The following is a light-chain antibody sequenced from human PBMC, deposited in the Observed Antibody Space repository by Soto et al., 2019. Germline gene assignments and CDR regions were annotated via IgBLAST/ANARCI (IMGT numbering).Light chain of an antibody. J-gene: IGKJ4*01. CDR2: GAS. V-gene: IGKV3-20*01. Sequence: EIVLTQSPGTLSLSPGERATLSCRASQSVGGNYLTWYQQKPGQAPRLLIYGASSRASGIPDRFSGSGSGTDFTLTISRLEPEDFAVYYCQQYGNSPVTFGGGTKV. CDR3: QQYGNSPVT. CDR1: QSVGGNY.